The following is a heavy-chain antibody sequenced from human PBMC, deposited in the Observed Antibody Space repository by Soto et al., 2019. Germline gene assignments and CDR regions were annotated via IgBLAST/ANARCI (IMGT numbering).Heavy chain of an antibody. CDR3: AGWNYESGLDV. Sequence: QITLKESGPTLVRPTQTLTLTCSFSGFSLNTNGMGVGWIRQPPGKALEWLAFIYWDEDKRYSPSLKTRLTHTTDTSKNEVVPTLTNPDPLEPGTYYCAGWNYESGLDVWGQGTTVTVSS. CDR1: GFSLNTNGMG. CDR2: IYWDEDK. D-gene: IGHD1-7*01. J-gene: IGHJ6*02. V-gene: IGHV2-5*02.